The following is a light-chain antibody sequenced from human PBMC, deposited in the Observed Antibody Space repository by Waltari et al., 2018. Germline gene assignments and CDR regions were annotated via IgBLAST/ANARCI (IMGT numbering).Light chain of an antibody. CDR3: CSYAGSYTVL. CDR1: SSDLGASKY. V-gene: IGLV2-11*01. Sequence: QSALTQPRSVSGSPGQSVTISCTGTSSDLGASKYASWYQQYPGKAPKLMMYEVTNRPSGVPDRFSGAKSGSTASLTISGLQAEDEADYYCCSYAGSYTVLFGGGTKLTVL. J-gene: IGLJ2*01. CDR2: EVT.